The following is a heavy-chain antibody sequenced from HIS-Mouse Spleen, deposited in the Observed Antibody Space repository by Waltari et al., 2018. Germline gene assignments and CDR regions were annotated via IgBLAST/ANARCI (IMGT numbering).Heavy chain of an antibody. CDR3: ARALIAAFDY. D-gene: IGHD6-13*01. Sequence: QVQLQQWGAGLLKPSETLSLTCAVYGGSFSGYYWSWIRKPPGKGLEWIGEINHSGSTNYNPSLKSRVTISVDTSKNQFSLKLSSVTAADTAVYYCARALIAAFDYWGQGTLVTVSS. J-gene: IGHJ4*02. V-gene: IGHV4-34*01. CDR1: GGSFSGYY. CDR2: INHSGST.